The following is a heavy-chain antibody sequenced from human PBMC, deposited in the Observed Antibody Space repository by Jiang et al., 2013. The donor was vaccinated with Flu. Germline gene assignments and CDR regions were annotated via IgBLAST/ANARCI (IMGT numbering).Heavy chain of an antibody. CDR2: ISAYNGNT. V-gene: IGHV1-18*01. D-gene: IGHD6-6*01. CDR3: AKVISSSSWEQFDY. Sequence: GAEVKKPGASVKVSCKASGYTFTSYGISWVRQAPGQGLEWMGWISAYNGNTNYAQKLQGRVTMTTDTSTSTAYMELRSLRSDDTAVYYCAKVISSSSWEQFDYWGQGTLVTVSS. J-gene: IGHJ4*02. CDR1: GYTFTSYG.